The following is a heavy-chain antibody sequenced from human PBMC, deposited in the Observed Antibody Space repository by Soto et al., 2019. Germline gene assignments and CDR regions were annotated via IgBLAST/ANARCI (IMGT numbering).Heavy chain of an antibody. CDR2: ISGSGGST. D-gene: IGHD3-9*01. J-gene: IGHJ3*02. Sequence: EVQLLESGGGLVQPGGSLRLSCAASGFTFSSYAMSWVRQAPGKGLEWVSAISGSGGSTYYADSVKGRFTISRDNSKNTLYLQMNSLRAEETAVYYCAKEGYYDILTGYKMRDAFDIWGQGTMVTVSS. CDR3: AKEGYYDILTGYKMRDAFDI. CDR1: GFTFSSYA. V-gene: IGHV3-23*01.